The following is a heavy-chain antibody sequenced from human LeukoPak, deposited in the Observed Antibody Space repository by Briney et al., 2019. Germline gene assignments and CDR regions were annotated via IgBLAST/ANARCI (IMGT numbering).Heavy chain of an antibody. J-gene: IGHJ4*02. CDR3: ARGDYCGGDCYFTQLDY. CDR1: GGTFSSYA. CDR2: IIPIFGTA. Sequence: SVKVSCKASGGTFSSYAISWVRQAPGQGLEWMGGIIPIFGTANYAQKFQGRVTITTDESTSTAYMELSSLRSEDTAVYYCARGDYCGGDCYFTQLDYWGQGTLVTVSS. V-gene: IGHV1-69*05. D-gene: IGHD2-21*02.